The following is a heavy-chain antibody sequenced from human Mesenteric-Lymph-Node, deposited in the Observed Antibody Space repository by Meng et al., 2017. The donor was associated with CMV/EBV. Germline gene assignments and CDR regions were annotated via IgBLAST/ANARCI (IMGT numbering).Heavy chain of an antibody. CDR1: AYIFTGHY. D-gene: IGHD5-24*01. V-gene: IGHV1-2*02. CDR2: INPDSGGT. J-gene: IGHJ5*01. Sequence: ASVKVSCKTSAYIFTGHYIHWVRQAPGHGLEWMGWINPDSGGTNYAQKFHDRVTMTRDTSINTAFMELSRLRSDDTAVFFCATYSSATTIPEVDSWGQGTLVTVSS. CDR3: ATYSSATTIPEVDS.